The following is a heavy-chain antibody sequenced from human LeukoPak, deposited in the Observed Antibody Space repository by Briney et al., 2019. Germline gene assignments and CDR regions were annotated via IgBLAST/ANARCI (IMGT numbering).Heavy chain of an antibody. D-gene: IGHD3-22*01. V-gene: IGHV4-34*01. CDR2: INHSGST. CDR3: ARGVTNHYDSSGYGREDAFDI. Sequence: SETLSLTCAVYGGSFSGYYWSWIGEPPGKGLVWIGEINHSGSTNYNPSLKSRVTISVDTSKNQFSPKLSSVTAADTAEYYCARGVTNHYDSSGYGREDAFDIWGQGTMVTVSS. CDR1: GGSFSGYY. J-gene: IGHJ3*02.